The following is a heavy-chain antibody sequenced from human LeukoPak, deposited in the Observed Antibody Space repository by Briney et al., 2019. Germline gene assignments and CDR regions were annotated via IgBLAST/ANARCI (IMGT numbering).Heavy chain of an antibody. V-gene: IGHV4-38-2*02. J-gene: IGHJ4*02. CDR1: GYSITSGYN. Sequence: SETLSLTCTVSGYSITSGYNWAWIRQPPGKVLEWIGSIYHSGSAYYNPSLKRRVTISVDTSKNQFSLKLSSVTAADTAVYYCVRYCSSTTCCTRAVDYWGQGTLVTVSS. D-gene: IGHD2-2*02. CDR3: VRYCSSTTCCTRAVDY. CDR2: IYHSGSA.